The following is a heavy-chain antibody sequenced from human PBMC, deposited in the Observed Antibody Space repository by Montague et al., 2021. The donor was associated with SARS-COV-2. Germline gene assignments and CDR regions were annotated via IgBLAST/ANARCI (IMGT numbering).Heavy chain of an antibody. V-gene: IGHV4-39*01. CDR3: ARSTVGTSHFDY. CDR2: VLSSGST. D-gene: IGHD1-26*01. J-gene: IGHJ4*02. Sequence: SETLSLTCTVSGGSIFSNSFYWGWIRQPPGQGLEWIGNVLSSGSTFYNPSLRSRVTMSEDMSKNQFSLKLMSVTAADTAVYYCARSTVGTSHFDYWGQGTLVTVSS. CDR1: GGSIFSNSFY.